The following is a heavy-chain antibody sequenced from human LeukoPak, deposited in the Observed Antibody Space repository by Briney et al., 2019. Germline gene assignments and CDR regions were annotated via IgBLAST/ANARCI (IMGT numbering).Heavy chain of an antibody. D-gene: IGHD3-16*02. Sequence: SETLSLTCAVYGGSFSGYYWSWIRQPPGKGLEWIGEINHSGSTNYNPSLKSRVTISVDTSKNQFSLKLSSVTAADTAVYYCARALVHFDAFDIWGQGTMVTVSS. J-gene: IGHJ3*02. CDR2: INHSGST. CDR3: ARALVHFDAFDI. V-gene: IGHV4-34*01. CDR1: GGSFSGYY.